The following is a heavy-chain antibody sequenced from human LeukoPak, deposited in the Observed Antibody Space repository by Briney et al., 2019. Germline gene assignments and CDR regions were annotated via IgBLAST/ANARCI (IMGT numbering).Heavy chain of an antibody. CDR1: GGSISSYY. J-gene: IGHJ6*02. D-gene: IGHD3-3*01. V-gene: IGHV4-4*07. CDR3: ARENYDFWSGYSGYYGMDV. CDR2: IYTSGST. Sequence: SETLSLTCTVSGGSISSYYWGWIRQPAGKGLEWIGRIYTSGSTNYNPSLKSRVTMSVDTSKNQFSLKLSSVTAADTAVYYCARENYDFWSGYSGYYGMDVWGQGTTVTVSS.